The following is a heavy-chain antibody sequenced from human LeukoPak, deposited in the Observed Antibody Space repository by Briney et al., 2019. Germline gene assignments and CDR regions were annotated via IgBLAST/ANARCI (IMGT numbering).Heavy chain of an antibody. J-gene: IGHJ4*02. D-gene: IGHD3-9*01. CDR2: IIPILGIA. Sequence: ASVKVSCKASGGTFSSYAISWVRQAPGQGLGWMGRIIPILGIANYAQKFQGRVTITADKSTSTAYMELSSLRSEDTAVYYCAREVTDYDILTGYLNWGQGTLVTVSS. V-gene: IGHV1-69*04. CDR3: AREVTDYDILTGYLN. CDR1: GGTFSSYA.